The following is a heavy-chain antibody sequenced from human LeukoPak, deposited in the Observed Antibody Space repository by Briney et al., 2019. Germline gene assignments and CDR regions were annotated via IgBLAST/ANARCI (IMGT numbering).Heavy chain of an antibody. V-gene: IGHV4-39*01. D-gene: IGHD3-10*01. CDR2: INYSGST. CDR1: GGSVSSTTYV. CDR3: ARYVVYGSGKYYFDY. J-gene: IGHJ4*02. Sequence: PSETLSLTCTVSGGSVSSTTYVWSWMRQPPGKGRVWIASINYSGSTYYNPSLKSRVTISVDTSDNHFSLKLSSVTAADTAVYYCARYVVYGSGKYYFDYWGQGTLVTVSS.